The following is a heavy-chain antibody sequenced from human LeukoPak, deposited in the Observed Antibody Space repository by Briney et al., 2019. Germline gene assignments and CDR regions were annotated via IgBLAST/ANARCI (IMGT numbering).Heavy chain of an antibody. CDR3: ARDPFPHDYGDF. Sequence: PGGSLRLSCAASGFTFSSYEMNWVRQAPGKGLEWISYINSVGNTIYYADSVKGRFTISRDNAKNSLYLQMNSLRDEDTAVYYCARDPFPHDYGDFWGQGTLVTVSS. V-gene: IGHV3-48*03. CDR2: INSVGNTI. CDR1: GFTFSSYE. J-gene: IGHJ4*02. D-gene: IGHD3-16*01.